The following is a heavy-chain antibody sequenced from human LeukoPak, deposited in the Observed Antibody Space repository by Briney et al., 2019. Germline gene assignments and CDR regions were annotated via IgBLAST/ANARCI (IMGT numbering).Heavy chain of an antibody. CDR1: GYSFTSYW. J-gene: IGHJ4*02. V-gene: IGHV5-10-1*01. CDR3: ARYGDPPDLTVDY. D-gene: IGHD4-17*01. CDR2: IDPSDSYT. Sequence: GESLKISCKGSGYSFTSYWISWVRQMPGKGLEWMGRIDPSDSYTNYSPSFQGHVTISADKSISTDYLQWSSLKASDTAMYYCARYGDPPDLTVDYWGQGTLVTVSS.